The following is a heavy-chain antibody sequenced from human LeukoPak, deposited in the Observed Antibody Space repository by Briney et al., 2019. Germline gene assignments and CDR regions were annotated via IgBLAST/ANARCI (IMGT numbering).Heavy chain of an antibody. D-gene: IGHD1-26*01. CDR1: GFTFSSYN. Sequence: PGGSLRLSCAASGFTFSSYNMNWVRQAPGKGLEWVSSISSSSSYIYYADSVKGRFTISRDNAKNSLYLQMNSLRAEDTAVYYCAIGSSQRPYDAFDIWGQGTMVTVSS. V-gene: IGHV3-21*01. CDR3: AIGSSQRPYDAFDI. J-gene: IGHJ3*02. CDR2: ISSSSSYI.